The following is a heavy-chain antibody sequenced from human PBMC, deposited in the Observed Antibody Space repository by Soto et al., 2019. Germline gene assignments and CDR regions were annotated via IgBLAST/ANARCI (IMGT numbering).Heavy chain of an antibody. CDR2: IYYSGST. J-gene: IGHJ6*03. D-gene: IGHD6-19*01. V-gene: IGHV4-39*01. Sequence: PSETLSLTCTVSGGSISSSSYYWGWIRQPPGKGLEWIGSIYYSGSTYYNPSLKSRVTISVDTSKNQFSLKLSSVTAADTAVYYCARHLRMPSLKAVKTYYYYYYMDVWGKGTTVTVSS. CDR3: ARHLRMPSLKAVKTYYYYYYMDV. CDR1: GGSISSSSYY.